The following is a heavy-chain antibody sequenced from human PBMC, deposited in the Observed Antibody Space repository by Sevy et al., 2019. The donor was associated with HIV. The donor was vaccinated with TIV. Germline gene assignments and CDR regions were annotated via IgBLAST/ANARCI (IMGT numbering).Heavy chain of an antibody. CDR2: INPSGGST. J-gene: IGHJ4*02. D-gene: IGHD1-26*01. V-gene: IGHV1-46*01. CDR3: ALIHPEIVGAATGDY. CDR1: GYTFTRYH. Sequence: ASVKVSCKASGYTFTRYHMHWVRQAPGQGLEWMGLINPSGGSTTYTQKFQGRVTMTRDTSTSTVYMEVSSLRSEDTAVYYSALIHPEIVGAATGDYWGQGTLVTVSS.